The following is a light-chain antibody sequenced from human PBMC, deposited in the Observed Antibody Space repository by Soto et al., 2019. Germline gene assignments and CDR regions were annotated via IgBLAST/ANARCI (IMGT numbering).Light chain of an antibody. V-gene: IGKV3-20*01. Sequence: EIVLTQSPGTLSLSPGERATLSCRASQSVSSSYLAWYQQKPGQAPRLLIYGASSRATGIPDRFSGSGSGTDFTLTISRLEPEDFAVYYCQQYGSSTWTFGQGTKVDFK. CDR3: QQYGSSTWT. CDR2: GAS. CDR1: QSVSSSY. J-gene: IGKJ1*01.